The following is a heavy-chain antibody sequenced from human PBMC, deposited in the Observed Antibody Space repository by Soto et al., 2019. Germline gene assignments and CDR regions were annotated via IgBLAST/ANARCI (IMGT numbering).Heavy chain of an antibody. J-gene: IGHJ6*02. CDR1: GFTFSSYA. CDR3: AREETNGNDASFYYGMDV. CDR2: ISYDGSNK. V-gene: IGHV3-30-3*01. Sequence: PGGSLRLSCAASGFTFSSYAMHWVRQAPGKGLEWVAVISYDGSNKYYADSVKGRFTISRDNSKNTLYLQMNSLRAEDTAVYYCAREETNGNDASFYYGMDVWGQRTTVTVSS. D-gene: IGHD1-20*01.